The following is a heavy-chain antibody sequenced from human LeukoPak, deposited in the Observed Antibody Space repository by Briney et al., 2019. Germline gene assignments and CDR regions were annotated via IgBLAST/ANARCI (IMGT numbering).Heavy chain of an antibody. Sequence: ASVKVSCKASGYTFTSYDINWVRQAPGQGLEWMGWMNPNSGNTGYAQKFQGRVTMTTDTSTSTAYMELRSLRSDDTAVYYCARGPYCSSTSCYSFDYWGQGTLVTVSS. CDR1: GYTFTSYD. J-gene: IGHJ4*02. CDR2: MNPNSGNT. V-gene: IGHV1-8*01. CDR3: ARGPYCSSTSCYSFDY. D-gene: IGHD2-2*01.